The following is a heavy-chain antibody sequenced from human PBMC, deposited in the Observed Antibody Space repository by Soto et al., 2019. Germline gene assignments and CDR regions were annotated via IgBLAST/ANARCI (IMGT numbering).Heavy chain of an antibody. J-gene: IGHJ4*02. V-gene: IGHV3-11*01. CDR1: GFTFNDYY. D-gene: IGHD3-3*01. CDR3: ARGGRFLEWSPNAY. Sequence: QVQLVESGGGLVKPGGSLRLSCAASGFTFNDYYMSWIRQAPGKGLEWVSYISTGGNTIKYADSVKGRFTISRDNAKNSLYLQKNSLRAEDTAVYYWARGGRFLEWSPNAYWGQGTLVTVSS. CDR2: ISTGGNTI.